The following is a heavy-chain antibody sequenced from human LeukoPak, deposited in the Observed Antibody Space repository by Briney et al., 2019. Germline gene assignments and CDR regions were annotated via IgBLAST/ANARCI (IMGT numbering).Heavy chain of an antibody. D-gene: IGHD6-6*01. CDR1: GYSISSGYY. CDR2: IYHSGST. CDR3: ARIEYSSSRYYHYYMDV. J-gene: IGHJ6*03. Sequence: SETLSLTCTVSGYSISSGYYWGWIRPPPGKGLEWIGSIYHSGSTYYNPSLKSRVTISVDTSKNQFSLKLSSVTAADTAVYYCARIEYSSSRYYHYYMDVWGRGTTVTVSS. V-gene: IGHV4-38-2*02.